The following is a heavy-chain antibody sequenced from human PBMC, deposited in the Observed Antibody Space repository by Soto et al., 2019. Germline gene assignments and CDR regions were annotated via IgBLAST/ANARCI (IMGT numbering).Heavy chain of an antibody. CDR3: VRCPVLTGYYWDYFDY. J-gene: IGHJ4*02. V-gene: IGHV4-31*03. CDR1: GGSVSRGAYY. Sequence: SETLSLTCSVSGGSVSRGAYYWSWFRQHPGKGLEWIGYIYYSGSTYYNPSLKSRVTISVDTSKNQFSLKLSSVTAADTAVYYCVRCPVLTGYYWDYFDYWGQGTLVTVSS. CDR2: IYYSGST. D-gene: IGHD3-9*01.